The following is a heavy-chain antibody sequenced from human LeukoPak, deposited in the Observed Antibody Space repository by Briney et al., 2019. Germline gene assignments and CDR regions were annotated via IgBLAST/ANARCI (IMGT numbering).Heavy chain of an antibody. CDR1: GGSFSGYY. V-gene: IGHV4-34*01. CDR2: INHSGST. CDR3: ARRIGYCSSTSCYDQRISWFDP. D-gene: IGHD2-2*01. J-gene: IGHJ5*02. Sequence: PSETLSLTCAVYGGSFSGYYWSWIRQPPGKGLEWIGEINHSGSTNYNPSLKSRVTISVDTSKNQFSLKLSSVTAADTAVYYCARRIGYCSSTSCYDQRISWFDPWGQGTLVTVSS.